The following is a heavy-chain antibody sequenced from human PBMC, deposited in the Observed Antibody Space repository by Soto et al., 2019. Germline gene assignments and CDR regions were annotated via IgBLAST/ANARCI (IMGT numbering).Heavy chain of an antibody. D-gene: IGHD3-10*01. Sequence: SETLSLTCAVSGGTISSGGYSWSWIRQPPGKGLEWIGYIYHSGSTYYNPSLKSRVTISVDRSKNQFSLKLSSVTAADTAVYYCARAHGSGWGAFDIWGQGTMVTVSS. CDR2: IYHSGST. J-gene: IGHJ3*02. CDR1: GGTISSGGYS. V-gene: IGHV4-30-2*01. CDR3: ARAHGSGWGAFDI.